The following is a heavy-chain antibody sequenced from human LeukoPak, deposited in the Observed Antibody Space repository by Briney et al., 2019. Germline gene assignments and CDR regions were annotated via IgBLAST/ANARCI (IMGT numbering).Heavy chain of an antibody. J-gene: IGHJ4*02. CDR1: GFTFSSYA. CDR3: AKDQGGDFYYFDY. V-gene: IGHV3-23*01. D-gene: IGHD2-21*02. CDR2: ISGSGGST. Sequence: GGSLRLSCAASGFTFSSYAMSWVRQAPGKELEWVSAISGSGGSTYYADSVKGRFTISRDNSKNTLYLQMNSLRAEDTAVYYCAKDQGGDFYYFDYWGQGTLVTVSS.